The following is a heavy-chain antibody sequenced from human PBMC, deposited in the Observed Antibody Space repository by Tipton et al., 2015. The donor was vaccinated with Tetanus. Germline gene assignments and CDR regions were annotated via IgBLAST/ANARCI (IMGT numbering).Heavy chain of an antibody. J-gene: IGHJ4*02. Sequence: LRLSCTVSGASINAGGYLWTRVRQHPGKGLEWIGHIYYTDYTSYTPSLDSRVRISVNTSKNFFSLRLTSVTAADTAVYFCARGLPREPFYFDYWGQGKQVIVSS. CDR1: GASINAGGYL. V-gene: IGHV4-31*02. D-gene: IGHD1-26*01. CDR2: IYYTDYT. CDR3: ARGLPREPFYFDY.